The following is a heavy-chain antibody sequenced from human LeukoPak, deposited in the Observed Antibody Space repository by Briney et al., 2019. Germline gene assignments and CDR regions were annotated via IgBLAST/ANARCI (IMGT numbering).Heavy chain of an antibody. D-gene: IGHD6-19*01. J-gene: IGHJ4*02. CDR3: ARPLGSGWFGPFDS. CDR2: VSGSGTNS. V-gene: IGHV3-23*01. Sequence: PGGSLRLSCAASGFTFSAFAINWVRQAPGKALEWVSAVSGSGTNSYYADSVKGRFTIPRDNAKNTLYLQMNSLRAEDTAVYYCARPLGSGWFGPFDSWGQGTLVTVSS. CDR1: GFTFSAFA.